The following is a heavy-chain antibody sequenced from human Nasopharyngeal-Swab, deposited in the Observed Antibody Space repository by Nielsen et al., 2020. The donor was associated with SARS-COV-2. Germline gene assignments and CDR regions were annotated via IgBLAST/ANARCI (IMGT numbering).Heavy chain of an antibody. V-gene: IGHV3-74*01. CDR1: GFTFSTTW. CDR2: INTDGTYT. Sequence: GESLKISCAASGFTFSTTWMHWVRQAPGKGLVWVSHINTDGTYTIYADSAKGRFTISRDNVKNTVYLQMNSLRAEDTAVYYCATGPTATSSSWFDSWGQGTLVTVSS. J-gene: IGHJ5*01. CDR3: ATGPTATSSSWFDS. D-gene: IGHD6-19*01.